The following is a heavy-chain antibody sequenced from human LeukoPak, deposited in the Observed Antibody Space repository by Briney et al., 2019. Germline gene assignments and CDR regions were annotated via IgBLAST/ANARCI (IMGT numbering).Heavy chain of an antibody. CDR2: FDPEDGET. V-gene: IGHV1-24*01. CDR3: ATDGGYEAGMDV. J-gene: IGHJ6*02. Sequence: GASVKVSCKVSGYTLTELSMHWVRQAPGKGLEWMGGFDPEDGETIYAQKFQGRVTMTEDTSTDTDYMELSSLRSEDTAVYYCATDGGYEAGMDVWGQGTTVTVSS. D-gene: IGHD2-2*01. CDR1: GYTLTELS.